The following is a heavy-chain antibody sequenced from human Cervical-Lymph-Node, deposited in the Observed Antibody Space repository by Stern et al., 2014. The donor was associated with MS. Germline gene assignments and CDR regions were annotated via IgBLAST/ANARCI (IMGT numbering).Heavy chain of an antibody. D-gene: IGHD6-13*01. Sequence: QVQLVQSGAEGTKPGSSAKVSCKASGGTFSKFPSSWVRQAPGQGLEWMGGIFPVFGTPTYAQEFRGRVTITADVSTSTVYMELSSLRSDDTAVYYCALSSETSDRWYSLGYDLWGQGTLVTVSS. V-gene: IGHV1-69*01. CDR2: IFPVFGTP. J-gene: IGHJ5*02. CDR1: GGTFSKFP. CDR3: ALSSETSDRWYSLGYDL.